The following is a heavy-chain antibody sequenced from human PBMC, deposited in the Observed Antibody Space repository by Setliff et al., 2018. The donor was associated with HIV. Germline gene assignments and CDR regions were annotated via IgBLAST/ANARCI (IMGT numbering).Heavy chain of an antibody. CDR2: INPNSGDT. J-gene: IGHJ6*03. V-gene: IGHV1-2*02. CDR1: GYTFTGYY. Sequence: ASVKVSCKASGYTFTGYYMHWVRQAPGQGLEWMGWINPNSGDTNYAQKFQGRVTMTSDTSINTAYMEVSWLTSDDTAIYYCARDLAYCSGGSCYRPFIYYFYYMDVWGKGATVTVSS. CDR3: ARDLAYCSGGSCYRPFIYYFYYMDV. D-gene: IGHD2-15*01.